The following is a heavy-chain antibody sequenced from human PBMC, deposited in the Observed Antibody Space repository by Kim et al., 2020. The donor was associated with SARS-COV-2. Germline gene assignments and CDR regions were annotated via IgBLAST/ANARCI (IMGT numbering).Heavy chain of an antibody. D-gene: IGHD3-3*01. Sequence: SETLSLTCTVSGGSVGRSGYYWSWIRQQPGKGLELIGYIYYSGSIHYNPSLKSRIAIFRDTSKNQFSLRLSSVTAADTAVYYCVRVVFWSGLYFDYWGQGTLVTVSS. CDR2: IYYSGSI. CDR3: VRVVFWSGLYFDY. CDR1: GGSVGRSGYY. J-gene: IGHJ4*02. V-gene: IGHV4-31*03.